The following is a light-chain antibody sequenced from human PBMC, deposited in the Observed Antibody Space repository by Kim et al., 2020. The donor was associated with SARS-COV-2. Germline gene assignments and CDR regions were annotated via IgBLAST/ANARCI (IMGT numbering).Light chain of an antibody. CDR2: GAS. J-gene: IGKJ2*01. Sequence: EIVMTQSPATLSVSPGERATLSCRASQSVSNKLAWYQQKPGQGPRLLIYGASTRATGIPARFSGSGSGTECTLSISSLQSEDFAVYYCQQYNNWPYTFGQGTKLEI. CDR1: QSVSNK. CDR3: QQYNNWPYT. V-gene: IGKV3-15*01.